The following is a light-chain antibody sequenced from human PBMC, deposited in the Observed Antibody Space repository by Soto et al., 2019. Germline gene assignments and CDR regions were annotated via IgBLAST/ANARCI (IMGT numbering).Light chain of an antibody. CDR1: HNIINY. CDR3: KQSYSTPQT. CDR2: VAY. J-gene: IGKJ1*01. Sequence: DIQMTQSPSSLSASVGDRVTITCRASHNIINYLNWYQQKPGKAHQLLIYVAYMLESGVQSRFSGSGSGTDFTLTIRSLQPEDFATYYCKQSYSTPQTFGQGSKVDIK. V-gene: IGKV1-39*01.